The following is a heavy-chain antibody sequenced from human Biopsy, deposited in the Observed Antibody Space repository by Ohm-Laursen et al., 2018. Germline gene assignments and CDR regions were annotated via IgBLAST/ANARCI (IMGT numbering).Heavy chain of an antibody. J-gene: IGHJ5*02. D-gene: IGHD3-22*01. Sequence: GTLSLTCTVTDGYISNIINYWGWIRQPLGKGLEWLGRFFHTGITDYNPSLKSRVTISVDTSNNQFSLKLSSLTAADTAVYYCARDYDTSGYYYVSWGQGTLVTVSS. CDR3: ARDYDTSGYYYVS. CDR2: FFHTGIT. V-gene: IGHV4-39*01. CDR1: DGYISNIINY.